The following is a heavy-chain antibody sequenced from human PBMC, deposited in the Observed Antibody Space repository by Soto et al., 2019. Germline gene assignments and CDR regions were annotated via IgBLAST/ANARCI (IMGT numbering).Heavy chain of an antibody. J-gene: IGHJ4*02. CDR2: IYHSGST. CDR3: ARGGNYDILTGFPYYFDY. Sequence: SETLSLTCAVSGCSISSSNWWSWVRQPPGKGLEWIGEIYHSGSTNYNPSLKSRVTISVDKSKNQFSLKLSSVTAADTAVYYCARGGNYDILTGFPYYFDYWGQGTLVT. CDR1: GCSISSSNW. D-gene: IGHD3-9*01. V-gene: IGHV4-4*02.